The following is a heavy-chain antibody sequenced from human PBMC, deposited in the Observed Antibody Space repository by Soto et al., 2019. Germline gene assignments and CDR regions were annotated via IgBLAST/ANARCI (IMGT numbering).Heavy chain of an antibody. CDR2: IYDSAT. Sequence: SETLSLTCTVSGGSISGGDYHWIWIRHPPGNGLEWDGYIYDSATYPNPSLKSGVIISVDTSKNQYSLRLSSVTAADTAVYYCARAPHTYSSSSGNYYYYGMDVWGQGTTVTVSS. CDR3: ARAPHTYSSSSGNYYYYGMDV. V-gene: IGHV4-30-4*01. CDR1: GGSISGGDYH. D-gene: IGHD6-6*01. J-gene: IGHJ6*02.